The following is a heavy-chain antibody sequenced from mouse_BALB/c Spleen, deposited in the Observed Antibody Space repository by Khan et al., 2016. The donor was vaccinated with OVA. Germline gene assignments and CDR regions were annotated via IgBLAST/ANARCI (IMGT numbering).Heavy chain of an antibody. CDR3: ARSGYGNPFAY. Sequence: QMQLQQPGAELVKPGASVKISCKASGYTFTSFYMYWVKQRPGQGLEWIGGINPSNGDTHFYEKFKSKATLTVDKSSTTAHMQFSSLTSEDSAVYYCARSGYGNPFAYWGQGTLVTVSA. CDR2: INPSNGDT. J-gene: IGHJ3*01. D-gene: IGHD2-1*01. V-gene: IGHV1S81*02. CDR1: GYTFTSFY.